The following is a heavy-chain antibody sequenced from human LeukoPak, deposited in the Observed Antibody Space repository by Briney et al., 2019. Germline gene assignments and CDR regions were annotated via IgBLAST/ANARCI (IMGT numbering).Heavy chain of an antibody. Sequence: SETLSLTCTVSGDSISSFYWSWIRQPAGKGLEWIGRIYSSGSTNYNPSLESRVTMSVDTSKNQLSLKLSSVTAADTAVYYCARGSIAARRRNYYYYYYMDVWGKGTTVTVSS. V-gene: IGHV4-4*07. CDR2: IYSSGST. D-gene: IGHD6-6*01. J-gene: IGHJ6*03. CDR1: GDSISSFY. CDR3: ARGSIAARRRNYYYYYYMDV.